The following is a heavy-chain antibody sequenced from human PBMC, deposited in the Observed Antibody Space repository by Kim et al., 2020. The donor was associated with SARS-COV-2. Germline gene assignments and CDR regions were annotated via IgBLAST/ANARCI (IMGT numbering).Heavy chain of an antibody. V-gene: IGHV4-34*01. CDR3: ARGRVGATLFWFDP. D-gene: IGHD1-26*01. Sequence: SETLSLTCAVYGGSFSGYYWSWIRQPPVKGLEWIGEINHSGSTNYNPSPKSQVTISVDTSKNQFSLKPSSVTAADTAVYYCARGRVGATLFWFDPWARGTRVTVSS. J-gene: IGHJ5*02. CDR1: GGSFSGYY. CDR2: INHSGST.